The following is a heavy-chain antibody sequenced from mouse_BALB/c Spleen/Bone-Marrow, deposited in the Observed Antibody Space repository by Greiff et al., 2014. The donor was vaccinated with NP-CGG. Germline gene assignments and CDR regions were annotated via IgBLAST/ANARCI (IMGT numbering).Heavy chain of an antibody. D-gene: IGHD1-1*01. CDR1: GFNIKDTY. CDR3: ANYYFGSSLFAY. J-gene: IGHJ3*01. V-gene: IGHV14-3*02. CDR2: IDPANGNT. Sequence: EVKLQESGAELVKPGASVKLSCTASGFNIKDTYMHWVKQRPEQGLEWIGRIDPANGNTKYDPKFQGKAAITADTSSNTAYLRLCSLKSEDSAVYDCANYYFGSSLFAYWGQGTLVTVSA.